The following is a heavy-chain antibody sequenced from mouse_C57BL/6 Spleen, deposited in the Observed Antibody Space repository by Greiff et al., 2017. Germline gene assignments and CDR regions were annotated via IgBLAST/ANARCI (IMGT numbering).Heavy chain of an antibody. CDR2: ISNGGGST. J-gene: IGHJ3*01. D-gene: IGHD2-3*01. Sequence: VKLVESGGGLVQPGGSLKLSCAASGFTFSDYYMYWVRQTPEKRLEWVAYISNGGGSTYYPDTVKGRFTISRDNAKNTLYLQMSRLKSEDTAMYYCARHGDGYYAWFAYWGQGTLVTVSA. CDR1: GFTFSDYY. CDR3: ARHGDGYYAWFAY. V-gene: IGHV5-12*01.